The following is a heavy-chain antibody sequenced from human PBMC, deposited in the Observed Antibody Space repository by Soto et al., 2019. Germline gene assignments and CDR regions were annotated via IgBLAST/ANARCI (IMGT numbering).Heavy chain of an antibody. CDR2: IYYSGST. Sequence: SETLSLTCTVSGGSISSSSYYWGWIRQPPGKGLEWIGSIYYSGSTYYNPSLKSRVTISVDTSKNQFSLKLSSVTAADTAVYYCASLSSTCWFDPWGQGTLVTVSS. V-gene: IGHV4-39*01. CDR3: ASLSSTCWFDP. CDR1: GGSISSSSYY. J-gene: IGHJ5*02.